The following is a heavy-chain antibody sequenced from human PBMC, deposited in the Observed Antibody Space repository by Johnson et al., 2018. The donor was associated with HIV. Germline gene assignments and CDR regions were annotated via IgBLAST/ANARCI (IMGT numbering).Heavy chain of an antibody. CDR3: TGGWYSLSAFNI. Sequence: VKLVESGGGLVQPGGSLRLSCAASGFTFSSHWMHWVRQAPGRGLEWVANIKQDGSEKSYVGSVRGRFSISRDNAKNSLYLHLNNLRAEDTAGYYCTGGWYSLSAFNIWGQGTMVTVSS. CDR1: GFTFSSHW. V-gene: IGHV3-7*01. J-gene: IGHJ3*02. D-gene: IGHD6-19*01. CDR2: IKQDGSEK.